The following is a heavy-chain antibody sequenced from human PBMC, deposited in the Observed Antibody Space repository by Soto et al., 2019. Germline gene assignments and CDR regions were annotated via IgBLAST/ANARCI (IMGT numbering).Heavy chain of an antibody. D-gene: IGHD6-19*01. CDR2: ISYDGSNK. CDR3: AKGMGGSGPPSSPYYYYMDV. J-gene: IGHJ6*03. V-gene: IGHV3-30*18. Sequence: GGSLRLSCAASGFTFSSYGMHWVRQAPGKGLEWVAVISYDGSNKYYADSVKGRFTISRDNSKNTLYLQMNSLRAEDTAVYYCAKGMGGSGPPSSPYYYYMDVWGKGTTVTVSS. CDR1: GFTFSSYG.